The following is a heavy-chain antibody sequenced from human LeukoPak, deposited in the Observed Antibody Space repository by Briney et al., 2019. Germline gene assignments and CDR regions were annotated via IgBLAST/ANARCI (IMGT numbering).Heavy chain of an antibody. CDR2: IYPGDSDT. CDR1: GCSFTSYW. CDR3: ARMGGRSIFGVDPNMGMDV. Sequence: GESLKISCKGSGCSFTSYWSWCVRQMPGKGLEWLGIIYPGDSDTRYSPSFLFQVTISADKSISTAYLQWSSLKASDTAMYYCARMGGRSIFGVDPNMGMDVWGKGNTVTVSS. D-gene: IGHD3-3*01. J-gene: IGHJ6*03. V-gene: IGHV5-51*01.